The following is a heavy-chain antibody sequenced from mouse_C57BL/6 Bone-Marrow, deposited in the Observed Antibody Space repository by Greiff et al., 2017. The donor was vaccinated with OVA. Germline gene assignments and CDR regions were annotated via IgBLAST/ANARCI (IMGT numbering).Heavy chain of an antibody. Sequence: DVMLVESGGGLVQPGGSMKLSCVASGFTFSNYWMNWVRQSPEKGLEWVAQIRLKSDNYATHYAESVKGRFTISRDDSKSSVYLQMNNLRAEDTGIYYCTKGGTPFYFDYWGQGTTLTVSS. CDR2: IRLKSDNYAT. CDR3: TKGGTPFYFDY. J-gene: IGHJ2*01. CDR1: GFTFSNYW. V-gene: IGHV6-3*01.